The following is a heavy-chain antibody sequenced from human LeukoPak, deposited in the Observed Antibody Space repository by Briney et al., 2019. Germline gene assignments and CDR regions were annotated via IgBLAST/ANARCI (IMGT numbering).Heavy chain of an antibody. V-gene: IGHV4-39*01. J-gene: IGHJ4*02. Sequence: SGTLSLTCTVSGGSISSSSYYWGWIRQPPGKGLDSFGSIYYSGSSYYNPSLKSRVTISVDTSKIQFSLKLSSVTAADTAVYYCARRRPSHYFDYWGQGTLVTVSS. CDR2: IYYSGSS. CDR1: GGSISSSSYY. CDR3: ARRRPSHYFDY.